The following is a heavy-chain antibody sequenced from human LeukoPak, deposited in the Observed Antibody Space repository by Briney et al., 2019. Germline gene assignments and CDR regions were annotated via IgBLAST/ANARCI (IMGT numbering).Heavy chain of an antibody. Sequence: GESLKISCKVSEYTFTTYWIGWVRQMPGKDLEWMGTIYPGDSDTRYSPSFQGQVTFSADKSISTVYLQWSSLKASDTAMYYCARQLVVATTPYFDYWGQGTLVTVSS. V-gene: IGHV5-51*01. CDR3: ARQLVVATTPYFDY. CDR2: IYPGDSDT. J-gene: IGHJ4*02. CDR1: EYTFTTYW. D-gene: IGHD2-15*01.